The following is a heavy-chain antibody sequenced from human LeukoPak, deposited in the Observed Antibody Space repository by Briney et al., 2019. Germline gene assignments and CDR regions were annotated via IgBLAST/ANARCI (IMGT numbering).Heavy chain of an antibody. V-gene: IGHV1-3*01. CDR1: GYTFTSYA. D-gene: IGHD1-14*01. Sequence: ASVKVSCKASGYTFTSYAMHWVRQAPGQRLEWMGWINAGNGNTKYSQKFQGRVTMTEDTSTDTAYMELSSLRSEDTAVYYCATRWGTGSLNDYWGQGTLVTVSS. CDR3: ATRWGTGSLNDY. CDR2: INAGNGNT. J-gene: IGHJ4*02.